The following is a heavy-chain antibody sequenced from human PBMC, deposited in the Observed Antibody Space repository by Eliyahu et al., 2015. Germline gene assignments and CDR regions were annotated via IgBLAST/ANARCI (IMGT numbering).Heavy chain of an antibody. CDR1: GGSVTSGSYF. J-gene: IGHJ6*03. CDR2: IYTRGST. V-gene: IGHV4-61*02. CDR3: ARDRCSSTSCYNIPYYYYYVEV. Sequence: QVQLQESGPGLVKPSQTLSLTCXVSGGSVTSGSYFXSXIRQPAGKGLEWIGRIYTRGSTNYNPSLKSRVTISVDTSKNQFSLKLSSVTAADTAVYYCARDRCSSTSCYNIPYYYYYVEVWGKGTTVTVSS. D-gene: IGHD2-2*02.